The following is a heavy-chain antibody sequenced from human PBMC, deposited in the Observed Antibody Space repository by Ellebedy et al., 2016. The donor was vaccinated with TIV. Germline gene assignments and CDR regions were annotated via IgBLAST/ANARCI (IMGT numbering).Heavy chain of an antibody. V-gene: IGHV4-39*01. CDR3: ARHRDPLGGMWYYSDY. CDR1: GGSISNSNSY. J-gene: IGHJ4*02. D-gene: IGHD3-16*01. CDR2: IFYSGTT. Sequence: MPSETLFLTCTVSGGSISNSNSYWGWIRQPPGKGLEWIGSIFYSGTTYYKQSLKSRVTISVDTSKNQFSLKLSSVTAADTAVYYCARHRDPLGGMWYYSDYWGQGTLVTVSS.